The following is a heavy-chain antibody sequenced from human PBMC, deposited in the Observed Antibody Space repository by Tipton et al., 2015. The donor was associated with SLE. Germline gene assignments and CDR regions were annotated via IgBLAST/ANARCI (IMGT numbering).Heavy chain of an antibody. Sequence: TLSLTCTVSGGSISSGSYYWSWIRQPAGKGLEWIGRIYTSGSTNYNPSLKSRVTISVDTSKNQFSLKLSSVTAADTAVYYCASRLELRNFDYWGQGTLVTVSS. CDR2: IYTSGST. V-gene: IGHV4-61*02. J-gene: IGHJ4*02. CDR1: GGSISSGSYY. D-gene: IGHD1-7*01. CDR3: ASRLELRNFDY.